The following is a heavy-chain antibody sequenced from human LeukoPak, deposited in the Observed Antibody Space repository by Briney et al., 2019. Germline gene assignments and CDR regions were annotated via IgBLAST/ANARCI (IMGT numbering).Heavy chain of an antibody. CDR1: GFTFSSYA. V-gene: IGHV3-23*01. CDR3: AKVVGYCSGGSCRNNSFDP. D-gene: IGHD2-15*01. CDR2: ISGSGGST. Sequence: GGSLRLSCAASGFTFSSYAMSWVRQAPGKGLEWVSAISGSGGSTYYADSVKGRFTISRDNSKNTLYLQMNSLRAEDTAVYYCAKVVGYCSGGSCRNNSFDPWGQGTLVTVSS. J-gene: IGHJ5*02.